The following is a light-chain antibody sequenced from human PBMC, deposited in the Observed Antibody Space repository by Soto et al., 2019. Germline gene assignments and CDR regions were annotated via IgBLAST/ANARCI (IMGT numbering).Light chain of an antibody. Sequence: DIQMTQSPSTLSASVGDRVTITCRASQSISRSLAWYQQNPGKAPKLLIFDASSLESGVPSRFSGSGSGTEFTLTISSLQPDDFATYNCQHYNDFLLIFGPGTTVDIK. J-gene: IGKJ3*01. CDR1: QSISRS. CDR3: QHYNDFLLI. V-gene: IGKV1-5*01. CDR2: DAS.